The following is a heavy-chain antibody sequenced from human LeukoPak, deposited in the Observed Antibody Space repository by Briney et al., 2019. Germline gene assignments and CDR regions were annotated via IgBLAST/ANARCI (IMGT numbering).Heavy chain of an antibody. CDR1: GYTFTTNG. D-gene: IGHD7-27*01. CDR2: ISTYSGNT. Sequence: ASVNVSCTPSGYTFTTNGISWMRQAPGQGLEWMGWISTYSGNTNYAQNLQGRVTMTTDTSTSTAYMELRSLRSDDTAVYYCARDKNWDLEYWGQGTLVTVSS. J-gene: IGHJ4*02. CDR3: ARDKNWDLEY. V-gene: IGHV1-18*01.